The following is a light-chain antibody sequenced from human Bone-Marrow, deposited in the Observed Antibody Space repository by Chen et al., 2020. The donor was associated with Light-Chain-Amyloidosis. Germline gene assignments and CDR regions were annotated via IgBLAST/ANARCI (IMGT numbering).Light chain of an antibody. Sequence: DIRMTQSPSTLSASVGDRVTITCRASQDIGDWLAWFQQKPGKATKLLIYKASNLQTGVPSRFSGSGSGTEFTLSINSLQLDDFATSFCHKYKLYSFTFGQGTKLDLK. CDR3: HKYKLYSFT. V-gene: IGKV1-5*03. CDR2: KAS. CDR1: QDIGDW. J-gene: IGKJ2*01.